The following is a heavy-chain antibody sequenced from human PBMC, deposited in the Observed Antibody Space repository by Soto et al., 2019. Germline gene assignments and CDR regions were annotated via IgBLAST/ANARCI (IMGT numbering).Heavy chain of an antibody. CDR2: IWYDGSNK. CDR1: GFTFSSYA. J-gene: IGHJ6*03. V-gene: IGHV3-33*08. D-gene: IGHD3-3*01. Sequence: GGSLRLSCAASGFTFSSYAMSWVRQAPGKGLEWVSAIWYDGSNKYYADSVKGRFTISRDNSKNTLYLQMNSLRAEDTAVYYCARAHEITIFGVVSHLTDYYYMDVWGKGTTVTVSS. CDR3: ARAHEITIFGVVSHLTDYYYMDV.